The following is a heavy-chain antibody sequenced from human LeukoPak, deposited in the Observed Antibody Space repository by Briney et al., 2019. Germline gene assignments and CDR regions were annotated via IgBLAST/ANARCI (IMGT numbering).Heavy chain of an antibody. CDR3: VKSDRPDYADFGLGS. V-gene: IGHV3-64D*06. D-gene: IGHD4-17*01. CDR2: ISSNGGST. J-gene: IGHJ5*02. Sequence: VGSLRLSCSASGFTFSTHAMYWVRQAPGKGLEYVSGISSNGGSTNYADSVKGRFTISRDNSKNTLYLQMSSLRAEDTAVYYCVKSDRPDYADFGLGSWGQGTLVTVSS. CDR1: GFTFSTHA.